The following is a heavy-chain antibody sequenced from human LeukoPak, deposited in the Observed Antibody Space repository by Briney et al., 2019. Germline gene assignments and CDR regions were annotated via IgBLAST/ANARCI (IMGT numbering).Heavy chain of an antibody. CDR1: GFTFSSYS. D-gene: IGHD2-2*01. CDR3: ARAQPAAIEGPGFDY. Sequence: GGSLRLSCAASGFTFSSYSMNWVRQAPGKGLEWVSSISSNSSYIYYADSVKGRFTISRDNAKNSLYLQMNSLRVEDTAVYYCARAQPAAIEGPGFDYWGQGTLVTVSS. V-gene: IGHV3-21*01. J-gene: IGHJ4*02. CDR2: ISSNSSYI.